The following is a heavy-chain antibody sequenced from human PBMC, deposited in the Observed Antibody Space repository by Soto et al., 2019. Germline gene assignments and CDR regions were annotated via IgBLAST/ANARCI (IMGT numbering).Heavy chain of an antibody. CDR3: ASRTSGWYFDY. V-gene: IGHV3-23*01. CDR1: GFTFSSYA. Sequence: EVQLLESGGGLVQPGGSLRLSCTASGFTFSSYAMNWVRQAPGKGLEWVSVISGSGGSTYYADSVKGRFTISRDNSKHKLYLHMNSLRAEDTAVYYCASRTSGWYFDYWGQGTLVTVSS. D-gene: IGHD6-19*01. J-gene: IGHJ4*02. CDR2: ISGSGGST.